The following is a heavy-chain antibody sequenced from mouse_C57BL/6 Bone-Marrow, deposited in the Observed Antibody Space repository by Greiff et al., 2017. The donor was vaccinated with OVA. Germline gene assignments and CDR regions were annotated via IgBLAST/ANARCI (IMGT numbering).Heavy chain of an antibody. V-gene: IGHV1-53*01. CDR1: GYTFTSYW. CDR2: INPSNGGT. CDR3: ARARAYYGYGTWFAY. J-gene: IGHJ3*01. D-gene: IGHD2-9*01. Sequence: VQLQQPGTELVKPGASVKLSCKASGYTFTSYWMHWVKQRPGQGLEWIGNINPSNGGTNYNEKFKSKATLTVDKSSSTAYMQLSSLTSEDSAVYDCARARAYYGYGTWFAYWGQGTLVTVSA.